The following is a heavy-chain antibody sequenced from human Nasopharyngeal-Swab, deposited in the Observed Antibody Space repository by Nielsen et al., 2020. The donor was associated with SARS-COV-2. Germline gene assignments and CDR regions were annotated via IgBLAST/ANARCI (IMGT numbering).Heavy chain of an antibody. Sequence: VHQAPGKGLEWVSAISGSGGSTYYADSVKGRFTISRDNSKNTLYLQMNSLRAEDTAVYYCAKDVLGIAAAPPLGAFDIWGQGTMVTVSS. D-gene: IGHD6-13*01. V-gene: IGHV3-23*01. J-gene: IGHJ3*02. CDR3: AKDVLGIAAAPPLGAFDI. CDR2: ISGSGGST.